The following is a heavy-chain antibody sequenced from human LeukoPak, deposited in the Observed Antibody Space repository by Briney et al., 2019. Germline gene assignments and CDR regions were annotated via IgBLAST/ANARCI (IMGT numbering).Heavy chain of an antibody. CDR3: ARELGDYGDYAPPPFQH. CDR1: GFTFSSYS. CDR2: ISSSSSYI. J-gene: IGHJ1*01. Sequence: PGGSLRLSCAASGFTFSSYSMNWVRQAPGKGLEWVSSISSSSSYIYYADSVKGRFTISRDNAKNSLYLQMNSLRAEDTAVYYCARELGDYGDYAPPPFQHWGQGTLVTVSS. D-gene: IGHD4-17*01. V-gene: IGHV3-21*01.